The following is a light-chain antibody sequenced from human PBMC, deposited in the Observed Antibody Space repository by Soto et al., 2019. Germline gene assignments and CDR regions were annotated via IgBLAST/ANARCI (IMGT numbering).Light chain of an antibody. J-gene: IGKJ1*01. CDR1: QSVSSSY. V-gene: IGKV3-20*01. Sequence: EIVLTQSPGTLSLSPGERATLSCRASQSVSSSYLAWSQQKPGQAPRLLIYGASSRATGIPDRFSGSGSGTDFTLTINRLEPEDFAVYYCQQYNNWPPWTFGQGTKVEIK. CDR3: QQYNNWPPWT. CDR2: GAS.